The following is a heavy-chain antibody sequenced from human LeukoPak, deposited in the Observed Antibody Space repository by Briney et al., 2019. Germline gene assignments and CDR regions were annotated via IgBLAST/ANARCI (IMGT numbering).Heavy chain of an antibody. Sequence: SETLSLTCTVSGGSISSSSYYWGWIRQPPGKGLEWIGSIYYSGSTYYNPSLKSRVTISIDTSKNQFSLILSSVTAADTAVYYCARRSSGSYHSPLGYWGQGILVTVSS. J-gene: IGHJ4*02. CDR3: ARRSSGSYHSPLGY. CDR1: GGSISSSSYY. CDR2: IYYSGST. V-gene: IGHV4-39*01. D-gene: IGHD1-26*01.